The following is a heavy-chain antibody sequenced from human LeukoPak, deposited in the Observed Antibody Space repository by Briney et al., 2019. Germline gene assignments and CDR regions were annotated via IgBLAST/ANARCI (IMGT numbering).Heavy chain of an antibody. J-gene: IGHJ4*02. V-gene: IGHV3-15*01. CDR1: GFTFSNAW. CDR2: IKSKTDGGTT. Sequence: GGSLRLSCAASGFTFSNAWMSWVRQAPGKGLEWVGRIKSKTDGGTTDYAAPVKGRFTISRDDSKNTLYLQMDSLKTEDTAVYYCTTEDADGDYDYWGQGTLVTVSS. D-gene: IGHD4-17*01. CDR3: TTEDADGDYDY.